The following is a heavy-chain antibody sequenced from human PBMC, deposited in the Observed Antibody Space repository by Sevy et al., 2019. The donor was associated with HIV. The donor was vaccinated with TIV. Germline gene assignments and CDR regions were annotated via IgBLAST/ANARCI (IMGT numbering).Heavy chain of an antibody. CDR2: ISSNSNDI. Sequence: GGSLRLSCAASGFIFSNYNMKWVRQAPGKGLEWVSSISSNSNDIYYGDSVKGRFTISRDNSKNTLYLQMNSLRAEDTAVYYCADMVQGVISAFDIWGQGTMVTVSS. D-gene: IGHD3-10*01. J-gene: IGHJ3*02. CDR3: ADMVQGVISAFDI. V-gene: IGHV3-21*04. CDR1: GFIFSNYN.